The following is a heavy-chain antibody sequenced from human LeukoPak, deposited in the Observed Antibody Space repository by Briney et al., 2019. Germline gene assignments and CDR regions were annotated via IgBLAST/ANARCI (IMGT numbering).Heavy chain of an antibody. J-gene: IGHJ6*02. V-gene: IGHV4-31*03. CDR3: ARYTGSYGMDV. Sequence: SETLSLTCTVSGGSISSGTYHWSWIRQYPGKGLEWIGHISYGGTTYYNPSLKSRLTISVDTSKNQFSLKLSSVTAADTAVYYCARYTGSYGMDVWGQGTTVTVSS. CDR2: ISYGGTT. D-gene: IGHD2-8*02. CDR1: GGSISSGTYH.